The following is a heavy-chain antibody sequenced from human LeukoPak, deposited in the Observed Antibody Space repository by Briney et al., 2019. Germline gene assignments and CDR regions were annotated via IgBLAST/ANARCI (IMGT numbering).Heavy chain of an antibody. V-gene: IGHV3-73*01. D-gene: IGHD3-22*01. CDR3: TDNDDSSDLWGY. Sequence: KLPCAAWRYIYSDSGMQCVRRARGKGLEDVGGMRSKTQNYVTTYAAWVKDSFTSSRDDSKKTGAVQMNMLKTGDTAIYYCTDNDDSSDLWGYWGQGPLVTVPS. CDR2: MRSKTQNYVT. J-gene: IGHJ1*01. CDR1: RYIYSDSG.